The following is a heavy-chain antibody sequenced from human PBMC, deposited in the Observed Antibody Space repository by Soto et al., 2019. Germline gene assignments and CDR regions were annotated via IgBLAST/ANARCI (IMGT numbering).Heavy chain of an antibody. CDR1: GFTFSDYY. CDR3: VRVNYCWYLGDFDY. V-gene: IGHV3-11*05. Sequence: QVQLVESGGGLVKPGGSLRLSCAASGFTFSDYYMTWIRQAPGKGLEWVSYISSRSTYTNYADSVKGRFTISRDNAKNSLYLQTNSLRAEDTAVYYCVRVNYCWYLGDFDYWGQGTLVTVSS. J-gene: IGHJ4*02. CDR2: ISSRSTYT. D-gene: IGHD6-13*01.